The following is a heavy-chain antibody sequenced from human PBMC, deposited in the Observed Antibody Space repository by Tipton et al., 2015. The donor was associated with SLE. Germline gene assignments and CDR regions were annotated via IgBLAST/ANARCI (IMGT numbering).Heavy chain of an antibody. J-gene: IGHJ4*02. CDR1: GFTFSDYY. CDR2: ISSSSSYT. D-gene: IGHD3-10*01. CDR3: TTDVVWFGERVDY. Sequence: SLRLSCAASGFTFSDYYMSWIRQAPGKGLEWVSYISSSSSYTNYADSVKGRFTISRDDSKNTLYLQMNSLKTEDTAVYYCTTDVVWFGERVDYWGQGTLVTVSS. V-gene: IGHV3-11*05.